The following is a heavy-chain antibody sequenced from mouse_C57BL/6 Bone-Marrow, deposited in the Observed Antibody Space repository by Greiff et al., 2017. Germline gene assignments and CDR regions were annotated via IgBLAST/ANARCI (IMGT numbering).Heavy chain of an antibody. CDR3: ARGPLNWYFDV. V-gene: IGHV1-81*01. CDR1: GYTFTSYG. CDR2: IYPRSGNT. J-gene: IGHJ1*03. Sequence: VQRVESGAELARPGASVKLSCKASGYTFTSYGISWVKQRTGQGLEWIGEIYPRSGNTYYNEKFKGKATLTADKSSSTAYMELRSLTSEDSAVYFCARGPLNWYFDVWGTGTTVTVSS.